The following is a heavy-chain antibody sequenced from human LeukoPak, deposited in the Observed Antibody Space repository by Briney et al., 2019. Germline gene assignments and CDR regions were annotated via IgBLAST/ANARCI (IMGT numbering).Heavy chain of an antibody. CDR1: GGSFGPHY. D-gene: IGHD5-24*01. J-gene: IGHJ4*02. CDR3: PRGLRGGSGPAHFDS. Sequence: SETLSLTCTVSGGSFGPHYWTWIRQPPGMGLEWIGYGFYSGNSQYNASLKSRVAISIDASRNQFSLRLTSVRAADTAVYYCPRGLRGGSGPAHFDSWGQGALVTVSS. V-gene: IGHV4-59*11. CDR2: GFYSGNS.